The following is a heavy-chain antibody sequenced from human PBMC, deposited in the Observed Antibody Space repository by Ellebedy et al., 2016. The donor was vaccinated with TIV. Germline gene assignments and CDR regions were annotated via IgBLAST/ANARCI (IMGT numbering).Heavy chain of an antibody. V-gene: IGHV1-2*04. J-gene: IGHJ4*02. CDR3: ARGMKLGIVWYYFDD. CDR1: GYTFTGYY. CDR2: INPNSGGT. D-gene: IGHD3-16*01. Sequence: AASVKVSCKASGYTFTGYYMHWVRQAPGQGLEWMGWINPNSGGTNYAQKFQGWVTMTRDTSISTAYMELNRLKSDDTAVYYCARGMKLGIVWYYFDDWGQGTLVTVSS.